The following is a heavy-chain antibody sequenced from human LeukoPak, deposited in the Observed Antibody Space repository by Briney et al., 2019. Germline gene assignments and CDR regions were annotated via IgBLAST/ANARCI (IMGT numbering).Heavy chain of an antibody. Sequence: SETLSLTCAVYGGSFSDYFWSWVRQPPGKGLEWIGEINQSGSSTYNPSLKSRVTMSVDTSKNQLSLKMTPVTAADTAVYYCASIHQVRGTDTFDIWGQGTMVTVSS. D-gene: IGHD3-10*01. J-gene: IGHJ3*02. CDR2: INQSGSS. V-gene: IGHV4-34*01. CDR3: ASIHQVRGTDTFDI. CDR1: GGSFSDYF.